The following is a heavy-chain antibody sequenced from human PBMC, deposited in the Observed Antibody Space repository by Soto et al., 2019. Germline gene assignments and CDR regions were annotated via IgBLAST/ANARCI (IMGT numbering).Heavy chain of an antibody. CDR2: ISGSGFAT. CDR3: ATERYYGSGSTFDY. J-gene: IGHJ4*02. D-gene: IGHD3-10*01. Sequence: GGSLRLSCAASGFTFSSYAMSWVRQAPGKGLEWVSTISGSGFATYYADSVKGRFTISRDISKNTLYLQMNSLRAEDTAVYYCATERYYGSGSTFDYWGQGTLVTVSS. CDR1: GFTFSSYA. V-gene: IGHV3-23*01.